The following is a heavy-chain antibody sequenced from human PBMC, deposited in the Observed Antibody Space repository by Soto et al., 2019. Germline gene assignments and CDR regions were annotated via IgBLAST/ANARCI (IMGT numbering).Heavy chain of an antibody. Sequence: SETLSLTCTVSGGSMSSSTYFWGWIRQPPGKALEWIGIIYHSGSTYYNPSLKSRVIISVDTSKIQFSLKLSSVTAADTAVYYCARHRNWLQSPKYLDLWATGTLVTVSS. V-gene: IGHV4-39*01. J-gene: IGHJ4*02. CDR1: GGSMSSSTYF. CDR2: IYHSGST. CDR3: ARHRNWLQSPKYLDL. D-gene: IGHD5-12*01.